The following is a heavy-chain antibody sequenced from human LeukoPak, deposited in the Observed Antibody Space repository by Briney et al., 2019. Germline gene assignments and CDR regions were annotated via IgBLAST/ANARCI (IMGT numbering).Heavy chain of an antibody. J-gene: IGHJ4*02. V-gene: IGHV4-59*01. CDR3: ARVIGWELPPATIDY. CDR2: IYYSGST. CDR1: GGSISSYY. D-gene: IGHD1-26*01. Sequence: SETLSLTCTVSGGSISSYYWSWLRQPPGKGLEWIGYIYYSGSTNYNPSLKSRVTISVDTSKNQFSLKLSSVTAADTAVYYCARVIGWELPPATIDYWGQGTLVTVSS.